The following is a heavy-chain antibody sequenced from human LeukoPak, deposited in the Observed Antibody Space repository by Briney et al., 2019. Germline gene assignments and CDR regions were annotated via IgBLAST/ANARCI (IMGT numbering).Heavy chain of an antibody. V-gene: IGHV4-38-2*02. CDR2: IFHSGST. D-gene: IGHD2-21*01. J-gene: IGHJ5*02. CDR1: GYSISSGYY. Sequence: SETLSLTCTVSGYSISSGYYWGWIRQPPGKGLEWIGTIFHSGSTYYNPSLKSRVIISVDTSKNQFSLRLSSVTAADTAVYYCASTHINSWYSPLYNWFDPWGQGTLVTVSS. CDR3: ASTHINSWYSPLYNWFDP.